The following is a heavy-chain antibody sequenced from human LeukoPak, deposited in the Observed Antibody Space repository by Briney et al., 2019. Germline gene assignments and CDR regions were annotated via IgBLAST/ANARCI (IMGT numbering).Heavy chain of an antibody. CDR2: ISSSSSTI. Sequence: PGGSLRPSCAASGFTFSSYSMNWVRQAPGKGLEWVSYISSSSSTIYYADSVKGRFTISRDNSKNTLYLQMNSLRAEDTAVYYCARDVIAVAGLFDYWGQGTLVTVSS. D-gene: IGHD6-19*01. V-gene: IGHV3-48*01. CDR3: ARDVIAVAGLFDY. CDR1: GFTFSSYS. J-gene: IGHJ4*02.